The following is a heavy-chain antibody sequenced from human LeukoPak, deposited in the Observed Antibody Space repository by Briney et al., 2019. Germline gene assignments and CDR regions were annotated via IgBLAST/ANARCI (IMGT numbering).Heavy chain of an antibody. D-gene: IGHD6-25*01. V-gene: IGHV4-59*01. J-gene: IGHJ1*01. Sequence: SETLSLTCTVSGGSISSYYWSWIRQPPGKGPEWIGYIYYSGSTNYNPSLKSRATISVDTSKNQFSLKLSSVTAADTAVYYCASKRARSRGYFQHWGQGTLVTVSS. CDR3: ASKRARSRGYFQH. CDR1: GGSISSYY. CDR2: IYYSGST.